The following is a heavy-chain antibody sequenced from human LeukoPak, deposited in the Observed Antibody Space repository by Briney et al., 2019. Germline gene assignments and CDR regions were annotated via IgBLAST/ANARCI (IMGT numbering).Heavy chain of an antibody. J-gene: IGHJ6*02. D-gene: IGHD2-2*01. Sequence: ASVTVSCKASGYTFTSYGISWVRQAPGQGLEWMGWISAYNGNKNYAQKLQGRVTMTTDTSTSTAYMELRSLRSDDTAVYYCARDRTYCSSTSCLRNYYYYGMDVWGQGTTVTVSS. CDR3: ARDRTYCSSTSCLRNYYYYGMDV. CDR2: ISAYNGNK. CDR1: GYTFTSYG. V-gene: IGHV1-18*01.